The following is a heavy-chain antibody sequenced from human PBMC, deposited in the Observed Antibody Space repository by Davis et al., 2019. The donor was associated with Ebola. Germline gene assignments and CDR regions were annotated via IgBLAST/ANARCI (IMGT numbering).Heavy chain of an antibody. V-gene: IGHV4-59*08. D-gene: IGHD6-13*01. J-gene: IGHJ5*02. CDR3: AISLAEAVVGEAGGCFDP. Sequence: PSETLSLTCTVSGGSISSYYWSWIRQPPGKGLEWLGYIYYSGSTNYNPSLKSRVTISVDTSKNQFSLKLSSVTAADTAVYYGAISLAEAVVGEAGGCFDPGAREPWSPSPQ. CDR1: GGSISSYY. CDR2: IYYSGST.